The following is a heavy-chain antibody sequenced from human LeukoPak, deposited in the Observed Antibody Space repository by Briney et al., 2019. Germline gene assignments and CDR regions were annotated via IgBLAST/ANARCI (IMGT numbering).Heavy chain of an antibody. Sequence: PGGSLRLSCAASGFTFGNYAMSWVRQAPGKGLEWVSAISGSGGSTSYADSVKGRLTISRDNSKNTVYLQLISLRAEDTAVYYCAKDFWSGYYPNCWGQGTLVTVSS. D-gene: IGHD3-3*01. CDR2: ISGSGGST. J-gene: IGHJ4*02. V-gene: IGHV3-23*01. CDR3: AKDFWSGYYPNC. CDR1: GFTFGNYA.